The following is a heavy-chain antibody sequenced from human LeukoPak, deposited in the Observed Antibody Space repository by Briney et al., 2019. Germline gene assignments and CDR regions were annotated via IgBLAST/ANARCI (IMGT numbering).Heavy chain of an antibody. D-gene: IGHD3-22*01. CDR1: GFTVSSNY. CDR3: ARRGDYYDSSLPYYYYGMDV. V-gene: IGHV3-53*01. CDR2: IYSGGST. Sequence: GGSLRLSCAASGFTVSSNYMSWVRQAPGKGLEWVSVIYSGGSTYYADSVKGRFTISRDNFKNTLYLQMNSLRAEDTAVYYCARRGDYYDSSLPYYYYGMDVWGQGTTVTVSS. J-gene: IGHJ6*02.